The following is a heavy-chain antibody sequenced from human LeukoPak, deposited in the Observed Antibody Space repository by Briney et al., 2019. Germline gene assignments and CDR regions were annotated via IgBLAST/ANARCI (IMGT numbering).Heavy chain of an antibody. D-gene: IGHD2-15*01. CDR3: ARGLDIVVVVAARNYYYGMDV. CDR2: IDDSGET. CDR1: GGSVNNYF. J-gene: IGHJ6*02. V-gene: IGHV4-59*02. Sequence: SETLSLACTVSGGSVNNYFWSWIRRPPGKGLEWIGYIDDSGETNYHPSLKSQVSISIDKSQNQFSLKLSSVTAADTAVYYCARGLDIVVVVAARNYYYGMDVWGQGTTVTVSS.